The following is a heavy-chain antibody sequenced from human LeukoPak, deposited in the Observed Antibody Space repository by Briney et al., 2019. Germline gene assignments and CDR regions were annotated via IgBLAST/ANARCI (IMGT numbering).Heavy chain of an antibody. CDR1: GYTFTSYG. CDR3: ARGTPNYDFWSAYYYYYGMDV. V-gene: IGHV1-18*01. D-gene: IGHD3-3*01. Sequence: WASVKVSCKASGYTFTSYGISWVRQAPGQGLEWMGWISAYNGNTNYAQKLQGRVTMTTDTSTSTAYMELRSLRSGDTAVYYCARGTPNYDFWSAYYYYYGMDVWGQGTTVIVSS. CDR2: ISAYNGNT. J-gene: IGHJ6*02.